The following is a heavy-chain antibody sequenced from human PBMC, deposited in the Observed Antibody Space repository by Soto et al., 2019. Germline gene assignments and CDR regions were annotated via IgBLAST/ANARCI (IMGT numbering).Heavy chain of an antibody. CDR1: GGTFSSYA. CDR3: ARELRFLEWAQVYYYYGMDV. Sequence: QVQLVQSGAEVKKPGSSVKVSCKASGGTFSSYAIGWVRQAPGQGLEWMGGIIPIFGTANYAQKFQGRVTITADESTSTAYMELSSLRSEDTAVYYCARELRFLEWAQVYYYYGMDVWGQGTTVTVSS. V-gene: IGHV1-69*01. D-gene: IGHD3-3*01. CDR2: IIPIFGTA. J-gene: IGHJ6*02.